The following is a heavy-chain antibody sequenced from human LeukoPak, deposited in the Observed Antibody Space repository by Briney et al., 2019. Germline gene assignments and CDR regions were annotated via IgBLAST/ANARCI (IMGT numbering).Heavy chain of an antibody. CDR2: IYSGGST. V-gene: IGHV3-66*01. CDR1: GFTFSSYA. D-gene: IGHD2/OR15-2a*01. CDR3: ARARIPHGNNWFDP. Sequence: GGSLRLSCAASGFTFSSYAMSWVRQAPGKGLEWVSVIYSGGSTYYADSVKGRFTISRDNSKNTLYLQMNSLRAEDTAVYYCARARIPHGNNWFDPWGQGTLVTVSS. J-gene: IGHJ5*02.